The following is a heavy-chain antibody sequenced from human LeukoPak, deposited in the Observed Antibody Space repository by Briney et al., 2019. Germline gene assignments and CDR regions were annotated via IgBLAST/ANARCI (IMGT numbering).Heavy chain of an antibody. V-gene: IGHV3-21*01. CDR1: GFTFSSYS. D-gene: IGHD6-6*01. CDR2: ISSSSSYI. J-gene: IGHJ3*02. CDR3: ARGCIAARQGAFDI. Sequence: GGSLRLSCAASGFTFSSYSINWVRQAPGKGLEWVSSISSSSSYIYYADSVKGRFTISRDNAKNSLYLQMNSLRAEDTAVYYCARGCIAARQGAFDIWGQGTMVTVSS.